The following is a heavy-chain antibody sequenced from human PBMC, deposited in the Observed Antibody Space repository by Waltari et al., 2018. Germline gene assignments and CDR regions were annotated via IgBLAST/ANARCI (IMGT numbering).Heavy chain of an antibody. CDR2: INHSGST. V-gene: IGHV4-34*01. CDR1: GGSFSGYY. CDR3: ARSLNRGILEDY. Sequence: QVQLQQWGAGLLTPSETLSLTCAVYGGSFSGYYWSWIRQPPGKGLEWIGEINHSGSTNYNPSLKSRVTISVDTSKNQFSLKLSSVTAADTAVYYCARSLNRGILEDYWGQGTLVTVSS. J-gene: IGHJ4*02.